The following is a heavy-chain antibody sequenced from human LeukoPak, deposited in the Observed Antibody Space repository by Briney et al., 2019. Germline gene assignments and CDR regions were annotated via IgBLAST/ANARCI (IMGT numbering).Heavy chain of an antibody. D-gene: IGHD3-3*01. CDR3: ARVSTIFGVVQGFDP. Sequence: PSETLSLTCAVYGGSFSGYYWSWIRQPPGKGLEWIGEINHSGSTNYNPSLKSRVTISVDTSKNQFPLKLSSVTAADTAVYYCARVSTIFGVVQGFDPWGQGTLVTVSS. CDR1: GGSFSGYY. V-gene: IGHV4-34*01. CDR2: INHSGST. J-gene: IGHJ5*02.